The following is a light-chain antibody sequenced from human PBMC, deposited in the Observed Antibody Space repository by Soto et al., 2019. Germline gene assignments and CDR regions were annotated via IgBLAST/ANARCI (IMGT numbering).Light chain of an antibody. J-gene: IGLJ2*01. CDR3: QSYDSSLVV. Sequence: QSVLTQPPSVSGAPGQRVTISCTGSSSNIGAGYDVHWYQQLPGTAPKLLIYGNSNRPSGVPDLFSGSKSGTSASLAITGLQAEDEADYYCQSYDSSLVVFGGGTKLTVL. V-gene: IGLV1-40*01. CDR2: GNS. CDR1: SSNIGAGYD.